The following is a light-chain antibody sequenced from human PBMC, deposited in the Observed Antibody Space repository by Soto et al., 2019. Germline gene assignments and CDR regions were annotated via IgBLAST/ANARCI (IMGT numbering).Light chain of an antibody. J-gene: IGLJ2*01. CDR1: SSDVGGYNY. CDR2: DVS. Sequence: QSALTQPRSVSGSPGQSVTISCTGTSSDVGGYNYVSWYQQHPGKAPKLMIYDVSKRPSGVPDRFSGSKSGNTASLTISGLQAEDEADYYCCSYAGSYTYVVFVGGTKVTVL. V-gene: IGLV2-11*01. CDR3: CSYAGSYTYVV.